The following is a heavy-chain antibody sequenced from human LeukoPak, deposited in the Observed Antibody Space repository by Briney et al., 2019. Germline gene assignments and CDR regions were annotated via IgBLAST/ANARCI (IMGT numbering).Heavy chain of an antibody. J-gene: IGHJ4*02. Sequence: SVKVSCKASGYTFTSYAISWVRQAPGQGLEWMGGIIPIFGTANYAQKFQGRVTITADESTSTAYMELSSLRSEDTAVYYCASLLHYYDSSGSGPPKDYWGQGTLVTVSS. CDR3: ASLLHYYDSSGSGPPKDY. V-gene: IGHV1-69*13. CDR2: IIPIFGTA. CDR1: GYTFTSYA. D-gene: IGHD3-22*01.